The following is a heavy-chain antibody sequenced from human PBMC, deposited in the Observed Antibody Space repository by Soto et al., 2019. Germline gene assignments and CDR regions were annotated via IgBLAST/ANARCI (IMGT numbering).Heavy chain of an antibody. J-gene: IGHJ4*02. CDR1: GYTFTSYA. Sequence: QVHLVQSGAEVKKPGASVKVSCRTSGYTFTSYAMNWVRQAPGQRPEWMGWINAGNGNTKYSQKFQGRVTIMRDTSASTAYMELSSLRPEDTAVYYCAIDDLYSGSSEGHWGQGTLVTVSS. CDR2: INAGNGNT. D-gene: IGHD1-26*01. CDR3: AIDDLYSGSSEGH. V-gene: IGHV1-3*01.